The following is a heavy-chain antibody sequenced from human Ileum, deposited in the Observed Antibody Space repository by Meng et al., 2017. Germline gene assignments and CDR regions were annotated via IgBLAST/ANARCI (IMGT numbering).Heavy chain of an antibody. J-gene: IGHJ4*02. CDR1: SLSISGNTS. Sequence: QVALQESCPGLVGPWWTRVVRCAVSSLSISGNTSCSWVRQPPGKGLEWIGQISHSGSAYYNPSLKSRVTMSVDKSKSQFSLMLTSVTAADTAIYYCARHGGYSQDFWGQGTLVTVSS. CDR2: ISHSGSA. V-gene: IGHV4-4*02. CDR3: ARHGGYSQDF. D-gene: IGHD4-23*01.